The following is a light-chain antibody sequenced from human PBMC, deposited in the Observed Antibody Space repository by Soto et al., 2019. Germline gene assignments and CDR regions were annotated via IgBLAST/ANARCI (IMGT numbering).Light chain of an antibody. J-gene: IGKJ4*01. CDR1: QSISSW. Sequence: DIQMTQSPSTLSASVGDRVTITCRASQSISSWLAWYQQKPGKAPNLLIYKASNLESGVPSRFSGSGSGTEFTLTISSVQPDDFATYYCQQDKSYPLTFGGGTKVDIK. CDR3: QQDKSYPLT. V-gene: IGKV1-5*03. CDR2: KAS.